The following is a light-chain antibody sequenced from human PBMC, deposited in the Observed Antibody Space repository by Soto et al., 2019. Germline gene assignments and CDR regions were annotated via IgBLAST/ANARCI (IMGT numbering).Light chain of an antibody. Sequence: GARVTITCRASQRISGWLAWYQQKPGEAPKILFYDASSLESGVPSRFSVSGSGTEFTLTISSLQPDDFATYYFQQYDSYSWTFGQGTKVEIK. CDR2: DAS. CDR3: QQYDSYSWT. V-gene: IGKV1-5*01. CDR1: QRISGW. J-gene: IGKJ1*01.